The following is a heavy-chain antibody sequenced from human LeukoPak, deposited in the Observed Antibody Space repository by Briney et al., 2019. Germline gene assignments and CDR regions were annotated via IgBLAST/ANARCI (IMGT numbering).Heavy chain of an antibody. Sequence: PGRSLRLSCAASGFTFSSYGMHWVRQAPGKGLEWVSYISSLGSTIYYADSVKGRFTISRDNAKNSLYLQMNSLRAEDTAVYYCARGEQEMATMSIDYWGQGTLVTVSS. CDR2: ISSLGSTI. CDR1: GFTFSSYG. V-gene: IGHV3-48*01. D-gene: IGHD5-24*01. J-gene: IGHJ4*02. CDR3: ARGEQEMATMSIDY.